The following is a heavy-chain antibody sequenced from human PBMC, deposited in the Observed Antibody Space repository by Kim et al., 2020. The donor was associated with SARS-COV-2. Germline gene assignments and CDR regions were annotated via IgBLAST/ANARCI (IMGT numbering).Heavy chain of an antibody. D-gene: IGHD2-15*01. J-gene: IGHJ4*02. V-gene: IGHV3-33*06. Sequence: KDRFTISRDDSKNTLYLQMNTLRAEDTAVYDCAKREDRYCGGGSCYVFSYWGQGTLVTVSS. CDR3: AKREDRYCGGGSCYVFSY.